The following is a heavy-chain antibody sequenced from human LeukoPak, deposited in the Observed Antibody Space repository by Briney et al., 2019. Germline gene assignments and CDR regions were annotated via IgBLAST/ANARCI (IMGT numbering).Heavy chain of an antibody. CDR2: IIPIFGTA. CDR1: GGTFSSYA. CDR3: ARGEDVRDGYAIDY. Sequence: SVKVSCKASGGTFSSYAISWLRQAPGQGLEWMGGIIPIFGTANYAQKFQGRVTITADESTSTAYMELSSLRSEDTAVYYCARGEDVRDGYAIDYWGQGTLVTVSS. D-gene: IGHD5-24*01. J-gene: IGHJ4*02. V-gene: IGHV1-69*13.